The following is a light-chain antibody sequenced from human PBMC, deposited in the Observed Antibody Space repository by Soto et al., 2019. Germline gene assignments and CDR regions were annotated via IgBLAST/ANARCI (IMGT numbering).Light chain of an antibody. CDR2: GAS. J-gene: IGKJ2*01. V-gene: IGKV1-39*01. CDR3: QQTFYIPRT. Sequence: DIQMTQSPSSLSASVGNRVTITCQASQDIATYLNWYQQKPGKAPRLLLYGASDLEDGVPARFSGSGSGTDFTLTISSLQPEDYATYYCQQTFYIPRTFGQGTKVDIK. CDR1: QDIATY.